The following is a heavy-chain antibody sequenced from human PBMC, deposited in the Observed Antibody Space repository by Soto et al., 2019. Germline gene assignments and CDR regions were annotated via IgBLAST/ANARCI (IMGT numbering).Heavy chain of an antibody. CDR2: ISSDGNNK. CDR3: XXXXLPXXVTTCGS. J-gene: IGHJ5*02. V-gene: IGHV3-30*03. CDR1: GFTFDSYG. D-gene: IGHD4-17*01. Sequence: QVPLVESGGGVVQPGRSLRLSCAASGFTFDSYGMHWVRQAPGKGLEWVAVISSDGNNKYYADSVKGRFTISRDDFKXXXXXXXXXXXXXXXXXXXXXXXXLPXXVTTCGSWGQGTLVTVSS.